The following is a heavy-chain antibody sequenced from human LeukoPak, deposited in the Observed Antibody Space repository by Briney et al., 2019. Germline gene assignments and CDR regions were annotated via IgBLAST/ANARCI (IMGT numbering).Heavy chain of an antibody. D-gene: IGHD3-22*01. J-gene: IGHJ4*02. V-gene: IGHV4-39*07. CDR1: AGSISSDSYY. CDR2: IYYSGNT. CDR3: ASTSPKYYYESSGYSSLFDN. Sequence: TSETLSLTCTVSAGSISSDSYYWGWIRQPPGKGLEWIGTIYYSGNTYYNPSLKSRLTISVDTSKNQFSLKLRSVTAADTALYYCASTSPKYYYESSGYSSLFDNWGQGTLVTVSS.